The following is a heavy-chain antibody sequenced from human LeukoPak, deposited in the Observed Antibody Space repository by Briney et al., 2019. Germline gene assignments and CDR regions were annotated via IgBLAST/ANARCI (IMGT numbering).Heavy chain of an antibody. J-gene: IGHJ4*02. Sequence: AGGSLRLSCAASGFTVSSNYMSWVRQAPGKGLEWVSVIYSGGSTYYADSVKGRFPISRDNSKNTLYLQMNSLRAEDTAVYYCARAAEQWLLTFDYWGQGTLVTVSS. D-gene: IGHD6-19*01. CDR2: IYSGGST. CDR1: GFTVSSNY. CDR3: ARAAEQWLLTFDY. V-gene: IGHV3-53*01.